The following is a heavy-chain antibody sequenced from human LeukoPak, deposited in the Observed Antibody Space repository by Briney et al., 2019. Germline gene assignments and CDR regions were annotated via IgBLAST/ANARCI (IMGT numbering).Heavy chain of an antibody. V-gene: IGHV3-9*01. D-gene: IGHD6-19*01. J-gene: IGHJ1*01. CDR1: GFTFDDYA. CDR3: AKDEDVNSSRRGLWLSRFGSNNLFQH. Sequence: GTSLRLSCAASGFTFDDYAMHWVRQAPGKGLEWVSGISWYSGSIGYADSVKGRFTISRDNAKNSLYLQMNSLRAEDTALYYCAKDEDVNSSRRGLWLSRFGSNNLFQHWGQGTLVTVSS. CDR2: ISWYSGSI.